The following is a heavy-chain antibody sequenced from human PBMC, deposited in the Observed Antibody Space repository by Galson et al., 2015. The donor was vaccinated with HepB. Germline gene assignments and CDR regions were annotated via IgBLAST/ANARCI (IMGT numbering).Heavy chain of an antibody. V-gene: IGHV3-66*01. Sequence: SLRLSCAASGFTVSSNYMSWVRQAPGKGLEWVSVIYSGGSTYYADSVKGRFTISRDNSKNTLYLQMNSLRAEDTAVYYCARAYGDYDVEYHFDYWGQGTLVTVSS. CDR1: GFTVSSNY. D-gene: IGHD4-17*01. CDR2: IYSGGST. CDR3: ARAYGDYDVEYHFDY. J-gene: IGHJ4*02.